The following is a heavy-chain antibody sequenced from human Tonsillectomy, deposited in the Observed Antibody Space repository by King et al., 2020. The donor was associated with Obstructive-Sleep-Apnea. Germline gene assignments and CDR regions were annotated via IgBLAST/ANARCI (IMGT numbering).Heavy chain of an antibody. Sequence: VQLVESGGGLVQPGRSLRLSCTASGFTFGDYAMSWFRQAPGKGLEWVGFIRSKAYGGTTEYAASVKGRFTISRDDSESIAYLQMNSLKTEDTAVYYCTGRYYYDSSGYSPSGGIAPDAFDIWGQGTMVTVSS. D-gene: IGHD3-22*01. CDR3: TGRYYYDSSGYSPSGGIAPDAFDI. J-gene: IGHJ3*02. CDR2: IRSKAYGGTT. V-gene: IGHV3-49*03. CDR1: GFTFGDYA.